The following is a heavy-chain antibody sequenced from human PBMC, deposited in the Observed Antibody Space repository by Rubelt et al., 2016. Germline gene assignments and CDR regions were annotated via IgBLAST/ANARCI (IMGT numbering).Heavy chain of an antibody. J-gene: IGHJ4*02. Sequence: QVQLVQSGAEVKKPGSSVKVSCKASGGTFSSYAISWVRQAPGQGLEWMGWISAYNGNTNVALKVRGRGTMDAGASTSAAYRGLGSLRCDETAGYYCARVGRMTMIGVVDYWGQGSLGTVCS. V-gene: IGHV1-18*01. CDR3: ARVGRMTMIGVVDY. CDR1: GGTFSSYA. D-gene: IGHD3-22*01. CDR2: ISAYNGNT.